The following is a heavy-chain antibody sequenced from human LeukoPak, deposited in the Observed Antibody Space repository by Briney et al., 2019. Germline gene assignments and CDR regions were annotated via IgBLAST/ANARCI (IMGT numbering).Heavy chain of an antibody. CDR3: ARDAVDGY. V-gene: IGHV1-2*02. J-gene: IGHJ4*02. CDR1: GYTFTGYY. CDR2: NNPNSGGT. D-gene: IGHD5-24*01. Sequence: ASVKVSCKASGYTFTGYYMHRVRQAPGQGLERMGWNNPNSGGTNDAQKFQGNVTMTRDTFISTAYMELSRLRSDDTAVYNCARDAVDGYWGQGTLVTVSS.